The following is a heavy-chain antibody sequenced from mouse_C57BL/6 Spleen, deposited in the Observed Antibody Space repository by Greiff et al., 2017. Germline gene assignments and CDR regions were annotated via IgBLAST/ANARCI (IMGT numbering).Heavy chain of an antibody. Sequence: EVQLQQSGGDLVKPGGSLKLSCAASGFTFSSYGMSWVRQTPDKRLEWVATISSGGSYTYYPDSVKGRFTISRATAKNTLYLQMSSLKSEDTAMYYWARERRGAAQATGDIDYGGQGTTLTVSS. D-gene: IGHD3-2*02. CDR3: ARERRGAAQATGDIDY. CDR2: ISSGGSYT. CDR1: GFTFSSYG. V-gene: IGHV5-6*01. J-gene: IGHJ2*01.